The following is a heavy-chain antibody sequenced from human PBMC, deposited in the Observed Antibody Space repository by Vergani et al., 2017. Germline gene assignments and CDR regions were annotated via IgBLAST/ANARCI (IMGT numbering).Heavy chain of an antibody. D-gene: IGHD3-10*01. Sequence: EVQLLESGGGLVQPGGSLRLTCAASEFTFSNYAMNWVRQAPGRGLEWVSGISGSDDSAYYTDSVEGRFTISRDNSKNMLFLQMNNLRTEDTAIYYCAKQYFVSGNYPFDYWGQGTLVTVSS. J-gene: IGHJ4*02. CDR2: ISGSDDSA. CDR3: AKQYFVSGNYPFDY. CDR1: EFTFSNYA. V-gene: IGHV3-23*01.